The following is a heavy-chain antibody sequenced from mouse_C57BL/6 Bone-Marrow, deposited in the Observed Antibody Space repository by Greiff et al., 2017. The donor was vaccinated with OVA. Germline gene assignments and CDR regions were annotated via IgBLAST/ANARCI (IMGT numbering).Heavy chain of an antibody. CDR2: IDPENGDT. CDR1: GFNIKDDY. Sequence: EVQLQQSGAELVRPGASVKLSCTASGFNIKDDYMHWVKQRPEQGLEWIGWIDPENGDTEYASKFQGKATITADTSSNTAYLQLSSLTSEDTAVYDCTELLYFDYWGQGTTLTVSS. V-gene: IGHV14-4*01. J-gene: IGHJ2*01. CDR3: TELLYFDY.